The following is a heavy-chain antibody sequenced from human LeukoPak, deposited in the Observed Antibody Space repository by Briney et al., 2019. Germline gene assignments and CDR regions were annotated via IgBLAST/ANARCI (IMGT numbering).Heavy chain of an antibody. CDR2: ISGSGGFT. D-gene: IGHD3-10*01. Sequence: GGSLRLSCAASGFTFSSYAMSWVRQAPGKGLEWVSAISGSGGFTYYADSVKGRFTISRDNSKNTLYLQMNSLRAEDTAVYYCAKDRYYTSGSPTRHYYGTDVWGQGTTVTVSS. J-gene: IGHJ6*02. CDR1: GFTFSSYA. CDR3: AKDRYYTSGSPTRHYYGTDV. V-gene: IGHV3-23*01.